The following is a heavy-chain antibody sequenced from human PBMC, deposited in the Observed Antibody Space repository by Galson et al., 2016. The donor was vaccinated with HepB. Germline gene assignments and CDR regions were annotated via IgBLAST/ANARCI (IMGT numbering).Heavy chain of an antibody. Sequence: SLRLSCAGSGFTFGDYVMSWFRQPPGKGLQWLGFIRSKAFGGTAEYAASVKGRVSIFRDDSKSIAYLQVDGLETDETAVYFCARDAKPYIHRSAWDYFFDSWGQGTLVTVSS. CDR2: IRSKAFGGTA. CDR1: GFTFGDYV. D-gene: IGHD6-19*01. V-gene: IGHV3-49*03. CDR3: ARDAKPYIHRSAWDYFFDS. J-gene: IGHJ4*02.